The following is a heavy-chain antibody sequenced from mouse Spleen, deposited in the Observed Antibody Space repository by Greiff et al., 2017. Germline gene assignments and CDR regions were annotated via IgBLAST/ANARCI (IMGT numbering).Heavy chain of an antibody. J-gene: IGHJ3*01. CDR3: ARKMGLYYGSSFWFAY. D-gene: IGHD1-1*01. CDR2: IYPGSGST. CDR1: GYTFTSYW. V-gene: IGHV1-55*01. Sequence: VKLVESGAELVKPGASVKMSCKASGYTFTSYWITWVKQRPGQGLEWIGDIYPGSGSTNYNEKFKSKATLTVDTSSSTAYMQLSSLTSEDSAVYYCARKMGLYYGSSFWFAYWGQGTLVTVSA.